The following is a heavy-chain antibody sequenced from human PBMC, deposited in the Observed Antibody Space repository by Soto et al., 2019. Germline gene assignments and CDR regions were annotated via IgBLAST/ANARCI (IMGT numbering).Heavy chain of an antibody. CDR3: AREVRDTAVADFDY. J-gene: IGHJ4*02. D-gene: IGHD5-18*01. CDR2: ISSSISTM. Sequence: EVQLVESGGGLVQPGGSLRLSCAASGFTFSSYSMNWVRQAPGKGLEWLSYISSSISTMHYADSVKGRFTISRDNAKNSLYLPTKRLRDEDTAVYYCAREVRDTAVADFDYWGQGTLVTVSS. V-gene: IGHV3-48*02. CDR1: GFTFSSYS.